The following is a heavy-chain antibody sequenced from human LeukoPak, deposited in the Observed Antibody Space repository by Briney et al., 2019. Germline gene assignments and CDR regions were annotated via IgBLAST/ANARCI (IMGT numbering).Heavy chain of an antibody. J-gene: IGHJ1*01. Sequence: GGSLRLSCAASGFTFSSYAMSWVRQAPGKGLEWVANINQDGTDKYYVESVKGRFTISRDNAKNSLYLQMNSLRAEDTAVYYCARARRPSSYLGFQLWGQGTLVTVSS. CDR2: INQDGTDK. V-gene: IGHV3-7*01. CDR3: ARARRPSSYLGFQL. CDR1: GFTFSSYA. D-gene: IGHD6-13*01.